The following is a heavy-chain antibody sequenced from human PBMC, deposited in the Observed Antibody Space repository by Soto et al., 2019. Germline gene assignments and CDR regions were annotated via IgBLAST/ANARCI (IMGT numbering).Heavy chain of an antibody. D-gene: IGHD4-17*01. J-gene: IGHJ6*02. CDR2: MNPNSGNT. CDR1: GYTFTSYD. CDR3: ARGGSYADYSSSDYYYYYGMDV. Sequence: QVQLVQSGAEVKKPGASVKVSCKASGYTFTSYDINWVRQATGQGLEWMGWMNPNSGNTGYAQKFQGRVTMTRNTSISTAYMELSSLRSEDTAVYYCARGGSYADYSSSDYYYYYGMDVWGQGTTVTVSS. V-gene: IGHV1-8*01.